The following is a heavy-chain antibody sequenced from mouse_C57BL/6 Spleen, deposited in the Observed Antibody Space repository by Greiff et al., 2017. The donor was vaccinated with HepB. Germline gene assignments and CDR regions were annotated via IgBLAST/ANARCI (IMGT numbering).Heavy chain of an antibody. Sequence: VQLQQSGAELVMPGASVKLSCKASGYTFTSYWMHWVKQRPGQGLEWIGEIDPSDSYTNYNKKFKGKSTLTVDKSSSTAYMQLSSLTSEDSAVYYCARRAYYSNYPFDYWGQGTTLTVSS. D-gene: IGHD2-5*01. V-gene: IGHV1-69*01. CDR3: ARRAYYSNYPFDY. J-gene: IGHJ2*01. CDR1: GYTFTSYW. CDR2: IDPSDSYT.